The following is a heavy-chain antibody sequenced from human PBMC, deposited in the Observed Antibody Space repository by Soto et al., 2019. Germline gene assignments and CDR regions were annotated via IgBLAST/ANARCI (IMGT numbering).Heavy chain of an antibody. V-gene: IGHV4-30-2*01. Sequence: QLQLQESGSGLVKPSQTLSLTCAVSGGSISSGGYSWSWIRQPPGKGLGWIGYSYHSGSTYYNPSLKSRVTTSVARSKNQFSLKLSSVTAADTAVYYCARASTTVTTLDYWGQGTLVTVSS. J-gene: IGHJ4*02. D-gene: IGHD4-17*01. CDR1: GGSISSGGYS. CDR2: SYHSGST. CDR3: ARASTTVTTLDY.